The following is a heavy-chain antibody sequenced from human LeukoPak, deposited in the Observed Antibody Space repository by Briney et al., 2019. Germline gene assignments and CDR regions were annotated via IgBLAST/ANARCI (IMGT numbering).Heavy chain of an antibody. CDR1: GGSISSYY. V-gene: IGHV4-4*07. D-gene: IGHD3-22*01. J-gene: IGHJ5*02. Sequence: SETLSLTCTVSGGSISSYYWSWIRQPAGKGLVWIGRIYTSGSTNYNPSLKSRVTMSVDTSKKQFSLKLSSVTAADTAVYYCARDGHYYDSSAPTFGNWFDPWGQGTLVTVSS. CDR2: IYTSGST. CDR3: ARDGHYYDSSAPTFGNWFDP.